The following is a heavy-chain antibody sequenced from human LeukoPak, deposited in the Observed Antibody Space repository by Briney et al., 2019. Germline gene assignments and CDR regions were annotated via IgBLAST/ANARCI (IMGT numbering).Heavy chain of an antibody. J-gene: IGHJ4*02. CDR1: GFTFSSYA. D-gene: IGHD3-10*01. CDR2: ISGSGGST. CDR3: AKHRTYYYGSGSYLYFDY. V-gene: IGHV3-23*01. Sequence: PGGSLRLSCAASGFTFSSYAMSWVRQAPGKGLEWVSAISGSGGSTYYADSVKGRFTISRDNSKNTLYLQMNRLRAEDTAVYYCAKHRTYYYGSGSYLYFDYWGQGTLVTVSS.